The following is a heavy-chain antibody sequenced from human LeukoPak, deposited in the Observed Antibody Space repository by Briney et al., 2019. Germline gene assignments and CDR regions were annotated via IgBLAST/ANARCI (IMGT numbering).Heavy chain of an antibody. D-gene: IGHD3-10*01. Sequence: SETLSLTCTVSGGSISSGSYYWSWIRQPAGKGLEWIGRIYTSGSTNYNPSLKSRVTMSVDTSKNQFSLKLSSVTAADTAVYYCAGYAAPGYYGSGPRGHFDYWGQGTLVTVSS. CDR3: AGYAAPGYYGSGPRGHFDY. V-gene: IGHV4-61*02. CDR2: IYTSGST. CDR1: GGSISSGSYY. J-gene: IGHJ4*02.